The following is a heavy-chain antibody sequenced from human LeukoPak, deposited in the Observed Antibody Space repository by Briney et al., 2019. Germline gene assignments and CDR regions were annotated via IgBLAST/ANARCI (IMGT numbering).Heavy chain of an antibody. J-gene: IGHJ4*02. CDR1: GFIFNSYA. D-gene: IGHD3-16*02. CDR2: IWSDGSNE. CDR3: AIGDSLGELSSSFEY. V-gene: IGHV3-33*01. Sequence: GRSLRLSCAASGFIFNSYAMHWVRQAPGKGLEWVAIIWSDGSNEHYADSVKGRFSISRDNSKNTLYLQMSGLRAEDTAVYYCAIGDSLGELSSSFEYWGQGTLVTVSS.